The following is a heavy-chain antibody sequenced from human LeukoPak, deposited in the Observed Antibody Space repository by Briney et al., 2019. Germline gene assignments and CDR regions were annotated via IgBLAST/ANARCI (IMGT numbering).Heavy chain of an antibody. J-gene: IGHJ5*02. D-gene: IGHD3-3*01. CDR2: IYPGDSDT. Sequence: GESLKISCHGSGYNFTTYWIGWVRQMPGKGLEWMGIIYPGDSDTRYSPSFQGQVTISADKSISTAYLQWSSLKASDTAMYYCARQTEMEWRTWGQGTLVTVSS. CDR1: GYNFTTYW. V-gene: IGHV5-51*01. CDR3: ARQTEMEWRT.